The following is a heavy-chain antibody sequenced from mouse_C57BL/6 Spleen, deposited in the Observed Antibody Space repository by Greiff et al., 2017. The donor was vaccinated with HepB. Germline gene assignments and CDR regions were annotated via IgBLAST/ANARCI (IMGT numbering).Heavy chain of an antibody. V-gene: IGHV1-72*01. CDR2: IDPNSGGT. CDR1: GYTFTSYW. CDR3: ASLYYYGSSYGAMDY. Sequence: VQLQQSGAELVKPGASVKLSCKASGYTFTSYWMHWVKQRPGRGLEWIGRIDPNSGGTKYNEKFKGKATLTVNKPSSTAYLQLSSLTSEDSAVYYCASLYYYGSSYGAMDYWGQGTSVTVSS. D-gene: IGHD1-1*01. J-gene: IGHJ4*01.